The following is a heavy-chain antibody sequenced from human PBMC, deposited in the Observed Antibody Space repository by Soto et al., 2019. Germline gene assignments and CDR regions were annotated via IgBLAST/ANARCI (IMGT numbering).Heavy chain of an antibody. Sequence: QVQLQESGPGLVKPSQTLSLTCTVSGGSISSGDYYWSWIRQPPGKGLEWIGYIYYSGSTYYSPSLKSRVTISVDTSKNQFSLKLSSVTAADTAVYYCAKSTTRDGDAYYYGMDVWGQGTTVTVSS. D-gene: IGHD4-17*01. J-gene: IGHJ6*02. CDR3: AKSTTRDGDAYYYGMDV. CDR2: IYYSGST. CDR1: GGSISSGDYY. V-gene: IGHV4-30-4*01.